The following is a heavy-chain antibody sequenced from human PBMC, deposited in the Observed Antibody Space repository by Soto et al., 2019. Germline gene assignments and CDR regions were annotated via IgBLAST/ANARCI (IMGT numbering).Heavy chain of an antibody. D-gene: IGHD3-10*01. CDR3: ARDKYYGSGSHGFDI. CDR2: IYYSGST. J-gene: IGHJ3*02. CDR1: GGSISSGGYY. V-gene: IGHV4-31*03. Sequence: LSLTCTVSGGSISSGGYYWSWIRQHPGKGLEWIGYIYYSGSTYYSPSLKSRVTISVDTSKNQFSLKLSSVTAADTAVYYCARDKYYGSGSHGFDIWGQGTMVTVSS.